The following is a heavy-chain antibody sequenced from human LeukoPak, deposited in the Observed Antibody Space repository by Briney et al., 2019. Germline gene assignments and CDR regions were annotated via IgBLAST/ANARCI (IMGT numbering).Heavy chain of an antibody. J-gene: IGHJ4*02. CDR2: ISLSGGLT. D-gene: IGHD1-1*01. CDR1: GFTFSSYA. CDR3: VRDSWERRWGTLYSFDY. V-gene: IGHV3-23*01. Sequence: PGGSLRLSCAASGFTFSSYAMSWVRQAPGKGLEWVSGISLSGGLTYYADSVKGRFTISRDNSKNTLYLQMNSLRAEDTAVYYCVRDSWERRWGTLYSFDYWGQGNLVSVSS.